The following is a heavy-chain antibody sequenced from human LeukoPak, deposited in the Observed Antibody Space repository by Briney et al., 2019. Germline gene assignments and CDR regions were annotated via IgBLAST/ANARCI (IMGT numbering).Heavy chain of an antibody. CDR3: ARVPLRFLEWLFYYYGMDV. V-gene: IGHV3-21*01. J-gene: IGHJ6*02. CDR1: GFTFSSYS. Sequence: GGSLRLSCAASGFTFSSYSMNWVRQAPGKGLEWVSSISSSSSYIYYADSVKGRFTISRDNAKNSLYLQMNSLRAEDTAVYYCARVPLRFLEWLFYYYGMDVWGQGTTVTVS. D-gene: IGHD3-3*01. CDR2: ISSSSSYI.